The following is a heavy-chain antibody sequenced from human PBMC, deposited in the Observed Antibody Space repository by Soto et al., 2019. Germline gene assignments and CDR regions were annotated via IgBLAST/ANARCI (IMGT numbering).Heavy chain of an antibody. CDR1: GYTFTSYG. Sequence: QVQLVQSGAEVKKPGASVKVSCKASGYTFTSYGISWVRQAPGQGLEWMGWISAYNGNTNYAQKLQGRVTMTTDTSTSTAYMELRSLRSDDTAVYYCARDTLITIFGVVNPGWFDPWGQGTLVTVSS. D-gene: IGHD3-3*01. CDR2: ISAYNGNT. CDR3: ARDTLITIFGVVNPGWFDP. J-gene: IGHJ5*02. V-gene: IGHV1-18*01.